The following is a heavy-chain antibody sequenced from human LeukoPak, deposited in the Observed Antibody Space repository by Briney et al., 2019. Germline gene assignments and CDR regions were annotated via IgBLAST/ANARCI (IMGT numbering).Heavy chain of an antibody. CDR1: GGTFSSYA. J-gene: IGHJ6*03. CDR2: IIPIFGTA. Sequence: SVKVSCKASGGTFSSYAISWVRQAPGQGLEWMGGIIPIFGTANYAQKFQGRVTITADESTSSAYMELSSLRSEDTAVYYCAMIDFWSGYYYYYYMDVWGKGTTVTVSS. V-gene: IGHV1-69*01. D-gene: IGHD3-3*01. CDR3: AMIDFWSGYYYYYYMDV.